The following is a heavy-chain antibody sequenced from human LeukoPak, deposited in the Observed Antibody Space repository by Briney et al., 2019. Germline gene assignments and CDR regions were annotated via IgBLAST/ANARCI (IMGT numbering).Heavy chain of an antibody. Sequence: ASVKVSCKASGYTFTSYDINWVRQATGQGLEWMGWMNPNSGNTGYAQKFQGRVTITRDTSASTAYMELSSLRSEDTAVYYCAREWNYYDSSYFDYWGQGTLVTVSS. CDR3: AREWNYYDSSYFDY. D-gene: IGHD3-22*01. V-gene: IGHV1-8*01. J-gene: IGHJ4*02. CDR1: GYTFTSYD. CDR2: MNPNSGNT.